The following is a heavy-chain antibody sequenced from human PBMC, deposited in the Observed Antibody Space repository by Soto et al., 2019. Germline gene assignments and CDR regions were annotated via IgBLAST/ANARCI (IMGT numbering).Heavy chain of an antibody. CDR1: GGSISSGGYS. V-gene: IGHV4-30-2*01. D-gene: IGHD4-17*01. J-gene: IGHJ4*02. CDR2: IYHSGST. Sequence: SETLSLTCAVSGGSISSGGYSCNWIRQPPGKGLEWIGYIYHSGSTYYNPSLKSRVTISVDRSKNQFSLKLSSVTAADTAVYYCARGVTTVTTFDYGGRGTLVTVSS. CDR3: ARGVTTVTTFDY.